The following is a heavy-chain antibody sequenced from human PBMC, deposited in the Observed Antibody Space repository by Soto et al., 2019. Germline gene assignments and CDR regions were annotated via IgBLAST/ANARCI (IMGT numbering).Heavy chain of an antibody. CDR3: ARGGNDFWREDYYYYGMDV. J-gene: IGHJ6*02. CDR2: ISSSSSYI. Sequence: GGSLRLSCAASGFTFSSYSMNWVRQAPGKGLEWVSSISSSSSYIYYADSVKGRFTISRDNAKNSLYLQMNSLRAEDTAVYYCARGGNDFWREDYYYYGMDVWGQGTTVTVSS. D-gene: IGHD3-3*01. V-gene: IGHV3-21*01. CDR1: GFTFSSYS.